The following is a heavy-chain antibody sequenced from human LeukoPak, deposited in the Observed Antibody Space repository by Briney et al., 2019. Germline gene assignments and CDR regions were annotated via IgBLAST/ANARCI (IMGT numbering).Heavy chain of an antibody. D-gene: IGHD3-22*01. Sequence: PGGSLRLSCAASGFTFSSYPMHWVRQAPGKGLEYVSGISSNGDGTYYANSVKGRFTISRDNSKNTLYLQMGSLRAEDMAVYYCAREYYYEELDYWGQGTLVTVSS. V-gene: IGHV3-64*01. CDR3: AREYYYEELDY. J-gene: IGHJ4*02. CDR1: GFTFSSYP. CDR2: ISSNGDGT.